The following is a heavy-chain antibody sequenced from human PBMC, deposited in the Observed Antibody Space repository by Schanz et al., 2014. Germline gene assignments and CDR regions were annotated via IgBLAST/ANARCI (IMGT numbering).Heavy chain of an antibody. CDR1: GFIFSNFA. J-gene: IGHJ5*02. CDR2: ISGSGAGT. D-gene: IGHD5-12*01. Sequence: EVQLVESGGCLVQPGGSLRLSCAASGFIFSNFAMEWVRQAPGKGLEWVSAISGSGAGTYYADSVKGRFTVSRDNSKNTVYLHMNSLRDEDTAVYYCAKDMNREATAPESWGQGTLVVVSS. CDR3: AKDMNREATAPES. V-gene: IGHV3-23*04.